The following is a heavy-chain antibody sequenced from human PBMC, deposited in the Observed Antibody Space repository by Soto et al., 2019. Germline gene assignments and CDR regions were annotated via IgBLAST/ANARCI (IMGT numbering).Heavy chain of an antibody. CDR1: GGSISSGGYY. V-gene: IGHV4-31*03. J-gene: IGHJ4*02. Sequence: NPSETLSLTCTVSGGSISSGGYYWSWIRQHPGKGLEWIGYIYYSGSTYYNPSLKSRVTISVDTSKNQFSLKLSSVTAADTAVYYCASIGTYYYDSSGHDYWGQGTLVTVSS. CDR3: ASIGTYYYDSSGHDY. CDR2: IYYSGST. D-gene: IGHD3-22*01.